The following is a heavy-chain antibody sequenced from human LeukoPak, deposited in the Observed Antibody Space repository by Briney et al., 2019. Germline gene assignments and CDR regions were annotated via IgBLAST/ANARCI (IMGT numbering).Heavy chain of an antibody. CDR3: ARCVMAAAPFDY. J-gene: IGHJ4*02. V-gene: IGHV4-39*07. CDR1: GGSISSRSYY. D-gene: IGHD6-13*01. Sequence: SETLSLTCTVSGGSISSRSYYWGWIRQPPGKGLEWIGSIYHSGSTYYNPSLKNRVTISVDTSNNQFSLKLSSVTAADTAVYYCARCVMAAAPFDYWGQGTLVTVSS. CDR2: IYHSGST.